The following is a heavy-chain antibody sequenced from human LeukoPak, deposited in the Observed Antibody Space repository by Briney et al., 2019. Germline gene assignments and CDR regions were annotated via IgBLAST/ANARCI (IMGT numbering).Heavy chain of an antibody. J-gene: IGHJ3*02. CDR3: ARLQGVEEYAFDI. D-gene: IGHD2-15*01. V-gene: IGHV3-30*04. Sequence: GGSLRLSCAASGFTFSSYAMHWVRQAPGKGLGWVAVISYDGSNKYYADSVKGRFTISRDNSKNTLYLQMNSLRAEDTAVYYCARLQGVEEYAFDIWGQGTMVTVSS. CDR1: GFTFSSYA. CDR2: ISYDGSNK.